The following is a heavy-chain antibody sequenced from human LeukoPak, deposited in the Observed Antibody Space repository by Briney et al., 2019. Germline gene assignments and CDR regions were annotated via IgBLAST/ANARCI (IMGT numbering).Heavy chain of an antibody. V-gene: IGHV1-69*04. CDR2: IIPILGIA. CDR3: ARDSQYYDSSGYSSGGDY. Sequence: SVKVSCKASGYTFTGYYMHWVRQAPGQGLEWMGRIIPILGIANYAQKFQGRVTITADKSTSTAYMELSSLRSEDTAVYYCARDSQYYDSSGYSSGGDYWGQGTLVTVSS. D-gene: IGHD3-22*01. CDR1: GYTFTGYY. J-gene: IGHJ4*02.